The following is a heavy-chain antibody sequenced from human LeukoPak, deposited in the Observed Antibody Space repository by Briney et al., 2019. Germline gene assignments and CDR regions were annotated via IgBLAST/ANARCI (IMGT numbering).Heavy chain of an antibody. Sequence: PSETLSLTCTVSGDSISGYYWSWIRQPPGKGLEWIAYVYHTGHTHYSPSLKSRVTVSLDTSRNQVSLILSSVTAADTAVYYCARESIAAAGSRDYYYYGMDVWGQGTTVTVSS. J-gene: IGHJ6*02. CDR2: VYHTGHT. CDR3: ARESIAAAGSRDYYYYGMDV. V-gene: IGHV4-59*01. CDR1: GDSISGYY. D-gene: IGHD6-13*01.